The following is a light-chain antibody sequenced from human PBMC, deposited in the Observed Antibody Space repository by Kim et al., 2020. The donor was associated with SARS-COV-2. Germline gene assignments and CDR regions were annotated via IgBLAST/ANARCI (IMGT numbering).Light chain of an antibody. Sequence: QSALTQPASVSESPGQSITISCTATNSDVGSYNRVSWYQQHPGKAPKLMIYDVSKRPSGVSNRFSGSKSGNTASLTISGLQAEDEADYYCSSYSTTTVLFGGGTQLTVL. CDR3: SSYSTTTVL. CDR1: NSDVGSYNR. V-gene: IGLV2-14*01. CDR2: DVS. J-gene: IGLJ2*01.